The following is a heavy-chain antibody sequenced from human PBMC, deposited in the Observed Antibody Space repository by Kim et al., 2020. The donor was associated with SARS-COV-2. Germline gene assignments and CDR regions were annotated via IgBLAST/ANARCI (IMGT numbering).Heavy chain of an antibody. Sequence: GGSLRLSCAASGVTFSDYSMNWVRQAPGKGLEWVSYISSSSFIHYADSVRGRFTISRDNAKNSLFLQMNSLRDEDTALYYCVIDRIWFGDSWGQGTLVTVSS. V-gene: IGHV3-48*02. CDR3: VIDRIWFGDS. CDR2: ISSSSFI. J-gene: IGHJ4*02. D-gene: IGHD3-10*01. CDR1: GVTFSDYS.